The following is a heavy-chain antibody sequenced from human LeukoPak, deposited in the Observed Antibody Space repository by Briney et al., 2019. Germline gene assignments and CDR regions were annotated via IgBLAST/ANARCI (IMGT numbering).Heavy chain of an antibody. CDR2: IYTSGST. Sequence: PSETLSLTCTVSGGSISSGGYYWSWIRQPAGKGLEWIGRIYTSGSTNYNPSLKSRVTMSVDTSKNQFSLKLSSVTAADTAVYYCARDGVSGSFGYWGQGTLVTVSS. D-gene: IGHD1-26*01. CDR1: GGSISSGGYY. V-gene: IGHV4-61*02. CDR3: ARDGVSGSFGY. J-gene: IGHJ4*02.